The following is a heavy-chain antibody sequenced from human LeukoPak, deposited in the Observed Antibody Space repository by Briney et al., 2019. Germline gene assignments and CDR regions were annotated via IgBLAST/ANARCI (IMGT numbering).Heavy chain of an antibody. CDR2: IYYGGSA. Sequence: SETLSLTCTVSGGSISSSSYYWGWIRQPPGKGLEWIGSIYYGGSAYYNPSLKSRVTISVDTSKNQFSLKLSSVTAADTAVYYCASSADDCGGDCYSAFDIWGQGTMVTVSS. D-gene: IGHD2-21*02. J-gene: IGHJ3*02. V-gene: IGHV4-39*01. CDR1: GGSISSSSYY. CDR3: ASSADDCGGDCYSAFDI.